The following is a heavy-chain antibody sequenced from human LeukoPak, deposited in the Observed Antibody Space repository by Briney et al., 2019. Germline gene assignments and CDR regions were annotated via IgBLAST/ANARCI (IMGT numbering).Heavy chain of an antibody. J-gene: IGHJ4*02. CDR3: ARRGSGWDY. Sequence: ASVKVSCTASGYTFTTSEINWVRQATGQGLEWMGWMNPNSGNTGYAQKFQGRVTMTRDTSISTAYMELSSLRSEDTAVYYCARRGSGWDYWGQGTLVTVSS. V-gene: IGHV1-8*01. CDR2: MNPNSGNT. CDR1: GYTFTTSE. D-gene: IGHD6-19*01.